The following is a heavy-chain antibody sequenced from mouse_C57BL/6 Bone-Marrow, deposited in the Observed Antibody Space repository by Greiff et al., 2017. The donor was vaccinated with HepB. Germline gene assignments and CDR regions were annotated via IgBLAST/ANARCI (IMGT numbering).Heavy chain of an antibody. CDR3: ARWGYGSRYWYFDV. CDR2: IDPSDSYT. D-gene: IGHD1-1*01. J-gene: IGHJ1*03. Sequence: QVQLKQPGAELVKPGASVKLSCKASGYTFTSYWMQWVKQRPGQGLEWIGEIDPSDSYTNYNQKFKGKATLTVDTSSSTAYMQLSSLTSEDSAVYYCARWGYGSRYWYFDVWGTGTTVTVSS. CDR1: GYTFTSYW. V-gene: IGHV1-50*01.